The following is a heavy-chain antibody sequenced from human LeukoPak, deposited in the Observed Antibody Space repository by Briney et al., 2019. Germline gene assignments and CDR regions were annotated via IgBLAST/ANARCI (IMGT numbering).Heavy chain of an antibody. CDR1: GFTFSDYY. V-gene: IGHV3-11*03. Sequence: GGSLRLSCAASGFTFSDYYMSWIRQAPGKGLEWVSYISSSSGYTNYADSVKGRFTISRDNVKNSLYLQMNSLRAEDTGVYYCASPVAGTNSDFWGQGTLVTVSS. D-gene: IGHD2-15*01. J-gene: IGHJ4*02. CDR2: ISSSSGYT. CDR3: ASPVAGTNSDF.